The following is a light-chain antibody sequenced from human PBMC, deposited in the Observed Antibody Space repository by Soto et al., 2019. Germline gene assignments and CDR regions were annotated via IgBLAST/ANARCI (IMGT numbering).Light chain of an antibody. CDR1: QSLVFSNGNNY. CDR3: MQRTHWPPRT. Sequence: VGLTQSPFSLPVTLGQPATISCRSSQSLVFSNGNNYLSWFQQRPGQSPRSLIYEVSKRDSRVRDRLSSSGSGTDFTLKISRVEAEDDGIYCCMQRTHWPPRTFGQGTKVEIK. J-gene: IGKJ1*01. CDR2: EVS. V-gene: IGKV2-30*01.